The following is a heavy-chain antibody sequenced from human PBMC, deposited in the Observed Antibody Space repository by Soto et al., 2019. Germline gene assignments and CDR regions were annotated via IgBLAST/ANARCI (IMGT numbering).Heavy chain of an antibody. CDR1: GASTSSSDYR. V-gene: IGHV4-39*01. J-gene: IGHJ5*02. CDR2: VYHSGLT. Sequence: SDTLSLTCTVSGASTSSSDYRWGWVRQPPGKGLEWIGNVYHSGLTFYNPSLESRVSISIDTSKNQFTLSLGSVTAADTAVYFCDRRRSATSWRDHWGQGILVTVSS. CDR3: DRRRSATSWRDH. D-gene: IGHD2-2*01.